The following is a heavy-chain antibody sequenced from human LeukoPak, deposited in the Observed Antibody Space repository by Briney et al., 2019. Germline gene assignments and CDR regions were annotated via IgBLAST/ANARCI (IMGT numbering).Heavy chain of an antibody. CDR2: IYHSGST. J-gene: IGHJ6*03. CDR1: GYSISSGYY. CDR3: ARDRRCSSTSCIVDYYYMDV. V-gene: IGHV4-38-2*02. Sequence: SETLSLTCTVSGYSISSGYYWGWIRQPPGKGLECIGSIYHSGSTYYNPSLKSRVTISVDTSKNQFSLKLSSVTAADTAVYYCARDRRCSSTSCIVDYYYMDVWGKGTTVTVSS. D-gene: IGHD2-2*01.